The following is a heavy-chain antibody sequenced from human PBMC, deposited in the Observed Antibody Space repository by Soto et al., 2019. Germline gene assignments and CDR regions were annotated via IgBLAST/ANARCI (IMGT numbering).Heavy chain of an antibody. V-gene: IGHV1-69*13. Sequence: GASVKVSCKASGGPFSSSAISWVRQAPGQGLEWMGGIIPIFGTANYAQKFQGRVTITADESTSTACMELRSLRSDDTAVYYCARGGNWFDPWGQGTLVTVSS. CDR3: ARGGNWFDP. CDR1: GGPFSSSA. CDR2: IIPIFGTA. J-gene: IGHJ5*02.